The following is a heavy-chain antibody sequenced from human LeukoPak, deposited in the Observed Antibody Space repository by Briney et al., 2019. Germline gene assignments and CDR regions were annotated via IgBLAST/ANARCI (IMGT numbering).Heavy chain of an antibody. J-gene: IGHJ4*02. V-gene: IGHV1-18*01. CDR2: ISAYNGNT. Sequence: GASVKVSCKASGYTFTSYGISWVRQAPGQGLEWMGWISAYNGNTNYAQKLQGRVTMTTDTSTSTAYMELRSLRSDDTGVYYCARDAGLRYFDWLFHAENYFDYWGQGTLVTVSS. CDR1: GYTFTSYG. D-gene: IGHD3-9*01. CDR3: ARDAGLRYFDWLFHAENYFDY.